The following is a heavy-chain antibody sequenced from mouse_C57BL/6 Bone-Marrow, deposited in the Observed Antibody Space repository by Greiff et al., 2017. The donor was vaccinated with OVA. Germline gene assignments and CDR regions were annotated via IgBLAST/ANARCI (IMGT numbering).Heavy chain of an antibody. CDR1: GYTFTTYP. V-gene: IGHV1-47*01. CDR3: ARRGSNSYAMDY. CDR2: FHPYNDDT. Sequence: VKLMESGAELVKPGASVKMSCKASGYTFTTYPIEWMKQNHGKSLEWIGNFHPYNDDTKYNEKFKGKATLTVEKSSSTVYLELSRLTSDDSAVYYCARRGSNSYAMDYWGQGTSVTVSS. J-gene: IGHJ4*01. D-gene: IGHD2-5*01.